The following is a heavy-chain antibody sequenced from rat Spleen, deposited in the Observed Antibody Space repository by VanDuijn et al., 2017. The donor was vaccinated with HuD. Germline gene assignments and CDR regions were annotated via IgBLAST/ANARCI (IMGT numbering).Heavy chain of an antibody. J-gene: IGHJ3*01. CDR1: GFTFSNYY. D-gene: IGHD1-1*01. CDR3: AKGSYYSGDWFTY. V-gene: IGHV5-25*01. CDR2: ITSGGTNT. Sequence: EVQLVESGGGLVKPGRSLKLSCAASGFTFSNYYMAWARQAPKKGLEWVATITSGGTNTYYADSVKGRFTISRDIAKSTLYLQMDSLRSEDTATYYCAKGSYYSGDWFTYWGQGTLVTVSS.